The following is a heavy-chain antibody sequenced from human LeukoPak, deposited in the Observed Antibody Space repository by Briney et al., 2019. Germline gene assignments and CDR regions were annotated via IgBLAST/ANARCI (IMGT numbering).Heavy chain of an antibody. CDR2: IWSNGVNK. CDR3: VKERAPFDAFGI. V-gene: IGHV3-33*06. Sequence: GGSLRLSCAASGFTFRNHGMHWVRQTPGMGLEWVAVIWSNGVNKYYGDSVKGRFTTSRDNSENTLSLQMNDLRAEDTGVYYCVKERAPFDAFGIWGQGTVVTVS. J-gene: IGHJ3*02. CDR1: GFTFRNHG.